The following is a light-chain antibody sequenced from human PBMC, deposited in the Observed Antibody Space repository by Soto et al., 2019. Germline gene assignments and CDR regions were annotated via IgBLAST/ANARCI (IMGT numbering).Light chain of an antibody. J-gene: IGKJ5*01. Sequence: VMTQSPDTLSASTGERGTLSCRASESVSSNVAWYQQRPGQAPRLLIYGASTRATDTPVRFRGSGSGTEFTLTISSLQSEDLGVYYCQQYDNWPPSIIFAQRTRLEIK. V-gene: IGKV3-15*01. CDR1: ESVSSN. CDR3: QQYDNWPPSII. CDR2: GAS.